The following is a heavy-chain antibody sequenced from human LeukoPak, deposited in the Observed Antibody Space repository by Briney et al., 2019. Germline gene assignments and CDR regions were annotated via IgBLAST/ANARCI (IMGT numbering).Heavy chain of an antibody. V-gene: IGHV4-59*08. CDR3: ARQAPAAAGTGWFDP. D-gene: IGHD6-13*01. Sequence: PSETLSLTCTVSGGSISSYNWSWIRQPPGKGLEWIGYIYYSGSTNYNPSLKSRVTISVDTSKNQFSLKLSSVTAADTAVYYCARQAPAAAGTGWFDPWGQGTLVTVSS. CDR2: IYYSGST. J-gene: IGHJ5*02. CDR1: GGSISSYN.